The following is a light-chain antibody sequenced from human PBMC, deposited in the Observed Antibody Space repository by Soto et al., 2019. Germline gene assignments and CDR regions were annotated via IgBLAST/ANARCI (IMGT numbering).Light chain of an antibody. J-gene: IGLJ2*01. CDR2: DGS. CDR3: SSYTSISLVV. V-gene: IGLV2-14*01. Sequence: QSALTQPASVSGSPGQSITISCTGTSSDVGGYNYVSWYQQHPGKAPKLMIYDGSNRPSGVSNRVSGSKSGNTASLTISGLQAEDEAAYDCSSYTSISLVVFGGGTKRTVI. CDR1: SSDVGGYNY.